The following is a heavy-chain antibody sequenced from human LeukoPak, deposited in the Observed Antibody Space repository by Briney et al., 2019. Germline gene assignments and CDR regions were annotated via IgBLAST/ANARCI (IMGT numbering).Heavy chain of an antibody. Sequence: PGGSLRLSCAASGFTFSNYAMNWVRQAPGKGLEWVSAISGSGGSTYYADSVKGRFTISRDTSKNTLYMQMNSLRAEDTAVYYCAKPLSPYYYYGMDVWGQGTKVTVSS. CDR1: GFTFSNYA. V-gene: IGHV3-23*01. CDR3: AKPLSPYYYYGMDV. CDR2: ISGSGGST. J-gene: IGHJ6*02.